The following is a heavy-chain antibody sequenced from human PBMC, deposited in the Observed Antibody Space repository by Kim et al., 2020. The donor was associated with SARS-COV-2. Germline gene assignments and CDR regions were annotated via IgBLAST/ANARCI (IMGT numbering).Heavy chain of an antibody. CDR2: IYYSGST. Sequence: SETLSLTCTVSGGSISSGGYYWSWIRQHPGKGLEWIGYIYYSGSTYYNPSLMSQVTISVDTSKNQFSLKLSSVTAADTAVYYCARSYDYYDSSGYFLDYWGQGALVTVSS. J-gene: IGHJ4*02. D-gene: IGHD3-22*01. V-gene: IGHV4-31*01. CDR1: GGSISSGGYY. CDR3: ARSYDYYDSSGYFLDY.